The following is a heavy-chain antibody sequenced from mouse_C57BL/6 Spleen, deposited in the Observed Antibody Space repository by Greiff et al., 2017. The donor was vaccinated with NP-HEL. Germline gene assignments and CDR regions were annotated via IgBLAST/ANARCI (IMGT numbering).Heavy chain of an antibody. CDR3: ATFYDYYYFDY. V-gene: IGHV14-2*01. CDR2: IDPGDGGT. Sequence: VQLQQSGAELVKPGASVKLSCTASGFNFKDYYMHWVKQRTEQGLEWIGRIDPGDGGTKYAPKFQGKATITADTSSNTAYLQLSSLTSEDTAVYYCATFYDYYYFDYWGQGTTLTVSS. D-gene: IGHD2-4*01. CDR1: GFNFKDYY. J-gene: IGHJ2*01.